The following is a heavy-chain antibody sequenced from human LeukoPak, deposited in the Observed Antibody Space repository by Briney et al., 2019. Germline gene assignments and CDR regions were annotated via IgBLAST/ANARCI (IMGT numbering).Heavy chain of an antibody. J-gene: IGHJ4*02. CDR3: ARDPSYYEDGDY. V-gene: IGHV1-69*05. Sequence: SVKVSCKASGGAFSSYAISWVRQAPGQGLEWMGRIIPIFGTANYAQKFQGRVTITTDESTSTAYMELSSLRSEDTAVYYCARDPSYYEDGDYWGQGTLVTVSS. CDR1: GGAFSSYA. CDR2: IIPIFGTA. D-gene: IGHD3-22*01.